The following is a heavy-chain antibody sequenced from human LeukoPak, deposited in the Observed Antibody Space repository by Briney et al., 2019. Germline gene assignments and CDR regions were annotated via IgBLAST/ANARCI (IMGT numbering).Heavy chain of an antibody. J-gene: IGHJ6*03. V-gene: IGHV4-59*01. Sequence: SETLSLSCTVSGGSISRYYWSWIRQPPGKGLEWIGYIYYSGSTNYDPSLKSRVTISVDTSKNQFSLKLSSVTAADTAVYYCAREIAAAGTSPYYYYYMDVWGKGTTVTVSS. CDR1: GGSISRYY. CDR2: IYYSGST. D-gene: IGHD6-13*01. CDR3: AREIAAAGTSPYYYYYMDV.